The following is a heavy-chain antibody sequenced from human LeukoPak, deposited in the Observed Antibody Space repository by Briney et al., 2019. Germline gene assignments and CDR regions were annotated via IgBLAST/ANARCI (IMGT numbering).Heavy chain of an antibody. D-gene: IGHD6-19*01. CDR1: GGTFSSYA. CDR3: ARGQQWLVVWFDP. Sequence: SVKVSCKASGGTFSSYAISWVRQAPGQGLKWMGGIIPIFGTANYAQKFQGRVTITADESTSTAYMELSSLRSEDTAVYYCARGQQWLVVWFDPWGQGTLVTVSS. V-gene: IGHV1-69*13. CDR2: IIPIFGTA. J-gene: IGHJ5*02.